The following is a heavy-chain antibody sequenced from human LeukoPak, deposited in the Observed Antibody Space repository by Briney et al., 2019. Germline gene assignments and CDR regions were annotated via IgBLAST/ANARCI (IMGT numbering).Heavy chain of an antibody. CDR1: GGSISSSNW. Sequence: SETLSLTCAVSGGSISSSNWWSWVRQPPGKGLEWIGEIYHSGSTNYNPSLKSRVTISVDTSKNQSSLKLSSVTAADTAVYYCARPSGSYFGGIDYWGQGTLVTVSS. CDR3: ARPSGSYFGGIDY. D-gene: IGHD1-26*01. J-gene: IGHJ4*02. V-gene: IGHV4-4*02. CDR2: IYHSGST.